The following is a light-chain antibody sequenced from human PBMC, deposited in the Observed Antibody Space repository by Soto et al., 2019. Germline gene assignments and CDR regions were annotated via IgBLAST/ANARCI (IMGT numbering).Light chain of an antibody. Sequence: EIVLTQSPGSLSLSPGERATLSCRASQSVTTNYLAWYQQKPGQAPRLLIYGASSGATGIPDRFSGSGSGTDFTLTISRLEPEDFAVYYCQEYGSSPVTVGQGTRLDIK. CDR3: QEYGSSPVT. V-gene: IGKV3-20*01. CDR2: GAS. CDR1: QSVTTNY. J-gene: IGKJ5*01.